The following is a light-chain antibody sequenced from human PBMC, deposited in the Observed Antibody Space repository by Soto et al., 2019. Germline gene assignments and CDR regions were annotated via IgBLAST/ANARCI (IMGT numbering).Light chain of an antibody. J-gene: IGLJ2*01. CDR2: EVS. CDR3: CSYAGIHVV. V-gene: IGLV2-11*01. Sequence: QSALTQPRSVSGSPGQSVTISCTGTSSDVGGYNYVSWYQQYPGKAPKLMIYEVSGRPSGVPDRFSGSKSGNTASLTISGLQAEDEADYYCCSYAGIHVVFGGGTKLTVL. CDR1: SSDVGGYNY.